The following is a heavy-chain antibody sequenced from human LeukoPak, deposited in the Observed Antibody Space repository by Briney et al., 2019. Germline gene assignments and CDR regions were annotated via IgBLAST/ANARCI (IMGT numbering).Heavy chain of an antibody. CDR3: ARGPPDYGDLYYFDY. CDR1: GGSISSGGYY. V-gene: IGHV4-31*03. J-gene: IGHJ4*02. CDR2: IYYSGST. Sequence: ASQTLSLTCTVSGGSISSGGYYWSWIRQHPGKGLEWIGYIYYSGSTYYNPSLKSRVTISVETSKTQFSLKLSSVTAADTAVYYCARGPPDYGDLYYFDYWGQGTLVTVSS. D-gene: IGHD4-17*01.